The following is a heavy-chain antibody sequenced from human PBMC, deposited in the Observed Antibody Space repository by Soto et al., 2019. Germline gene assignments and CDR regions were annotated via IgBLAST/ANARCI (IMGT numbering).Heavy chain of an antibody. CDR3: AKDNWNENYYNYYGMDV. CDR2: LSGSGVST. Sequence: GALRLSCAVSGFTFSTYAMTWVRQAPGKGLEWVSSLSGSGVSTYYADSVKGRFTISRDNSKNTLYLQMNSLRAEDTAIYYCAKDNWNENYYNYYGMDVWGQGTTVTVSS. D-gene: IGHD1-20*01. J-gene: IGHJ6*02. CDR1: GFTFSTYA. V-gene: IGHV3-23*01.